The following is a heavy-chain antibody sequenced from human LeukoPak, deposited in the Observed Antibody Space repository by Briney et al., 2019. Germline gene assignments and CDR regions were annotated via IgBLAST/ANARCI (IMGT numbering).Heavy chain of an antibody. CDR1: GYTFTGYY. V-gene: IGHV1-2*02. CDR3: ARDAETAMVTFGCGAFDI. J-gene: IGHJ3*02. Sequence: ASVKVSCKASGYTFTGYYMHWVRQAPGKGLEWMGLIHPNRGWTNYAQKFQGGLTMTRDTSISTAYMELSRLRSDDTAVYYCARDAETAMVTFGCGAFDIWGQGTMVTVSS. CDR2: IHPNRGWT. D-gene: IGHD5-18*01.